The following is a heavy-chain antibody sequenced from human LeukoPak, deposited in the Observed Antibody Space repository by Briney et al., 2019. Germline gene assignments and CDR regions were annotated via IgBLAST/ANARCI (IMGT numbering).Heavy chain of an antibody. D-gene: IGHD5-24*01. CDR1: GGSISSGDYY. J-gene: IGHJ4*02. V-gene: IGHV4-30-4*08. CDR3: ARHEEEDGYNAKTFHF. Sequence: PSETLSLTCTVSGGSISSGDYYWSWIRQPPGKSLEWIGYIYYSGSTYYIPSLKSRVTISVDTSKNQFSLKLSSVTAADTAVYYCARHEEEDGYNAKTFHFWGQGTLVTVSS. CDR2: IYYSGST.